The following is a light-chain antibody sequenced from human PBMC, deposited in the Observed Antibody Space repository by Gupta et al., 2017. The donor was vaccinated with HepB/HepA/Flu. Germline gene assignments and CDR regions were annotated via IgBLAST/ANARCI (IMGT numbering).Light chain of an antibody. CDR2: AAS. J-gene: IGKJ1*01. Sequence: IQMTQSPSSLSASVGDRVTIPCRASQRISRYLDWYQQKPGKAPKLLIYAASRVKSGVPSRFSGSGSGTDFTLTISRRQPEDFATYYCQHRHSTPWTFGQGTKVEIK. V-gene: IGKV1-39*01. CDR3: QHRHSTPWT. CDR1: QRISRY.